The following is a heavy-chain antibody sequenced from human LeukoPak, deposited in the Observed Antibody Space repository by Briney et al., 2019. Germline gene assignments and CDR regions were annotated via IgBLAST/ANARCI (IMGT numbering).Heavy chain of an antibody. V-gene: IGHV1-8*02. J-gene: IGHJ6*03. D-gene: IGHD2-15*01. CDR2: MNPNSGNT. Sequence: GASVKVSCKASGYTFTSYDINWVRQATGQGLEWMGWMNPNSGNTGYAQKLQGRVTMTTDTSTSTAYMELRSLRSDDTAVYYCARTRSGGPYYYYYMDVWGKGTTVTVSS. CDR1: GYTFTSYD. CDR3: ARTRSGGPYYYYYMDV.